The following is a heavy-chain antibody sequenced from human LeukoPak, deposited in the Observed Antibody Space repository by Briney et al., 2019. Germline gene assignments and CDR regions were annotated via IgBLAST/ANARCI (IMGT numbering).Heavy chain of an antibody. CDR1: GGSLSSYY. Sequence: SETLSLTCTVSGGSLSSYYWSWIRQPPGKGLEWIGYIYYSGSTNYNPSLKSRVPISVATSKNQSSLKLSSVTAADTAVYYCASTSPPSVGYYYYYGMDVWGQGTTVTVSS. CDR3: ASTSPPSVGYYYYYGMDV. CDR2: IYYSGST. V-gene: IGHV4-59*08. J-gene: IGHJ6*02. D-gene: IGHD1-26*01.